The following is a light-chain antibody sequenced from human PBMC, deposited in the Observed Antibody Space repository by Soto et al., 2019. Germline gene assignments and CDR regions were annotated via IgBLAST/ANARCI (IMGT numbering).Light chain of an antibody. J-gene: IGLJ1*01. CDR1: SSDIGSYNY. Sequence: QSALTQPASASGSPGQSITISCTGTSSDIGSYNYVSWYQQYPGKAPKLMIYDVCNRPSGVSNRFSGSKSGNTASLTISGLRTEDEADYYCNSYTGTSSRYVFGTGTKLTVL. V-gene: IGLV2-14*01. CDR3: NSYTGTSSRYV. CDR2: DVC.